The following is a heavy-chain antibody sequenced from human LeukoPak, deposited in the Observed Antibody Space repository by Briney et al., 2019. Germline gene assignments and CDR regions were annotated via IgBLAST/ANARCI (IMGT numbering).Heavy chain of an antibody. CDR1: GGSISSGDYY. D-gene: IGHD4-17*01. CDR3: ARKATTGPTKAAFDI. V-gene: IGHV4-31*02. CDR2: IYYSGST. J-gene: IGHJ3*02. Sequence: SETLSLTCTVSGGSISSGDYYWSWIRQHPGKGLEWIGYIYYSGSTYYNPSLKSRVTISVDTSKNQFSLKLSSVTAVDTAVYYCARKATTGPTKAAFDIWGQGTMVTVSS.